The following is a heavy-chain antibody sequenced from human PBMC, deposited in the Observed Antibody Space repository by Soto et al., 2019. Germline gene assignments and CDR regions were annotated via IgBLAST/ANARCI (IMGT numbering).Heavy chain of an antibody. CDR1: GFTFSNYA. D-gene: IGHD2-21*02. V-gene: IGHV3-23*01. CDR3: ARNCGVDCHSVFFY. Sequence: EVQLLESGGGLVQPGGSLRLSCAASGFTFSNYAMSWVRQAPGKGLEWVSGISGGGGSSYYADSVKGRFTISRDNSKNPLYLQMTSLRAEDTAVYYCARNCGVDCHSVFFYWGQGTLVIVSS. J-gene: IGHJ4*02. CDR2: ISGGGGSS.